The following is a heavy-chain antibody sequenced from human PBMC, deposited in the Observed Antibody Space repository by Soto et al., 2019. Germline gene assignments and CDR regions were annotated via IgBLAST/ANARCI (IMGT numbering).Heavy chain of an antibody. V-gene: IGHV3-30*18. D-gene: IGHD6-13*01. Sequence: QVHLVESGGGVVQPGRSLRLSCAVSGFTFSSDGMYWVRQTPGKGPERVAVISDDGSSQYYAASVKGRFTISRDNSKNTLYLQMNRLRDADAAVYYCAKDQSHAGDSWGQGTMVTVSS. CDR3: AKDQSHAGDS. CDR1: GFTFSSDG. J-gene: IGHJ3*02. CDR2: ISDDGSSQ.